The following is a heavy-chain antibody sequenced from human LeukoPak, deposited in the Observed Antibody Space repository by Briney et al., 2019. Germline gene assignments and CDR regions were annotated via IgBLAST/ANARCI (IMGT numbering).Heavy chain of an antibody. Sequence: SETLSLTCAVYGGSFSGYSWSWIRQFPGKGLEWIGEINHGGRTNYNPSLKSRVSISVDMSKNQFSLRLNPVTVADTPVYYCASFGYSAYFDYWGQGTPIIVSS. CDR1: GGSFSGYS. D-gene: IGHD5-24*01. CDR3: ASFGYSAYFDY. V-gene: IGHV4-34*01. CDR2: INHGGRT. J-gene: IGHJ4*02.